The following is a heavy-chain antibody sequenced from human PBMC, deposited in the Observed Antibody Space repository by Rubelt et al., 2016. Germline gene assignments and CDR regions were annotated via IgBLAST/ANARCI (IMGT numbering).Heavy chain of an antibody. D-gene: IGHD3-10*01. CDR2: IDHRGST. CDR1: GGSFSGYY. V-gene: IGHV4-34*01. J-gene: IGHJ6*02. Sequence: QVQLQQWGAGLLKPSETLSLTCVVYGGSFSGYYWTWLRLPPGKGLEWIGEIDHRGSTNYNPSLKSRVTMSVDTSKNQFSLKLRAVTAADTAVYSCARDYRNYYYGMDVWGQGTTVTVSS. CDR3: ARDYRNYYYGMDV.